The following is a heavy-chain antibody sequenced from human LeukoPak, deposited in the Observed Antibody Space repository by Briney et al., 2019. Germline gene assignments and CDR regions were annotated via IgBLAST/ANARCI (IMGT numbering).Heavy chain of an antibody. J-gene: IGHJ4*01. V-gene: IGHV4-39*01. Sequence: SETLSLTCTVSGGSISTTGYYWAWIRQPPGKGLEWIASIYYSGSTYYNSSPKSRVTISVDTSRNQFSLKLSSVTAADTALYYCASDKGYSNNYFDYWGQGTLVTVSS. CDR1: GGSISTTGYY. D-gene: IGHD6-13*01. CDR3: ASDKGYSNNYFDY. CDR2: IYYSGST.